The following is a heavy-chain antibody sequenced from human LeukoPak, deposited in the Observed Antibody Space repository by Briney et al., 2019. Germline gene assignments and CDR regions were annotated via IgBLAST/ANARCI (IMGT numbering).Heavy chain of an antibody. D-gene: IGHD6-19*01. CDR2: IWYDGSNK. V-gene: IGHV3-33*01. CDR3: ARDHSSGWYSDYFDY. J-gene: IGHJ4*02. CDR1: GFTFSSYG. Sequence: GGSLRLSCAASGFTFSSYGMHWVCQAPGKGLEWVAVIWYDGSNKYYADSVKGRFTISRDNSKNTLYLQMNSLRAEDTAVYYCARDHSSGWYSDYFDYWGQGTLVTVSS.